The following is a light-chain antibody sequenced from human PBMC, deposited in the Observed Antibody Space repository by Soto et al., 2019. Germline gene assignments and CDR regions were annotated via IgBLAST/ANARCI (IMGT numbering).Light chain of an antibody. CDR3: QQLFDSPIT. Sequence: DIKLTMSTSFLSPTMGESVTITCRASQVISTSLAWYQVKPGKAPKLLIYAASTLESAVPSRFSATVSGTEFSLTISSLQPEDFATYYCQQLFDSPITFCQGTRLEI. J-gene: IGKJ5*01. V-gene: IGKV1-9*01. CDR2: AAS. CDR1: QVISTS.